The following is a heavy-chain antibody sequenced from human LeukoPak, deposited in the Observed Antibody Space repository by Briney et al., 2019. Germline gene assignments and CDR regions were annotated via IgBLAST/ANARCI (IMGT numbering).Heavy chain of an antibody. J-gene: IGHJ3*02. CDR2: ISYDGSNK. Sequence: GGSLRLSCAASGFTFSSYAMHWVRQAPGKGLEWVAVISYDGSNKYYADSVKGRFTISRDNSKNTLYLQMNSLRAEDTAVYYCARSMGGAFDIWGQGTMVTVSS. CDR1: GFTFSSYA. V-gene: IGHV3-30-3*01. CDR3: ARSMGGAFDI. D-gene: IGHD3-16*01.